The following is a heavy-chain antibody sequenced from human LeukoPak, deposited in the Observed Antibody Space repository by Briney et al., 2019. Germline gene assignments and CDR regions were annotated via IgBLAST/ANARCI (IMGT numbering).Heavy chain of an antibody. CDR3: ARGSSSSVGVIDYYYGMDV. V-gene: IGHV1-69*13. CDR1: GGTFSSYV. Sequence: ASVTVSCTASGGTFSSYVMNWVRQAPGQGLEWMGGIIPIFGTANYAQKFQGRVTITADESTSTAYMELSSLRSEDTAVYYCARGSSSSVGVIDYYYGMDVWGQGTTVTVSS. CDR2: IIPIFGTA. D-gene: IGHD6-6*01. J-gene: IGHJ6*02.